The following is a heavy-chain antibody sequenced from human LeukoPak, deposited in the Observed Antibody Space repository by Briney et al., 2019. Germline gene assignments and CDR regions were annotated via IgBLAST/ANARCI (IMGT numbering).Heavy chain of an antibody. CDR2: ISSSSSTI. Sequence: GGSLRLSCAASGFTFSSYSMNWVRQAPGKGLEWVSYISSSSSTIYYADSVKGRFTISRDNAKNSLYLQMNSLRAEDTAVYYCARDARRYCSSTSCYTDYWGQGTLVTVSS. V-gene: IGHV3-48*04. J-gene: IGHJ4*02. CDR3: ARDARRYCSSTSCYTDY. CDR1: GFTFSSYS. D-gene: IGHD2-2*02.